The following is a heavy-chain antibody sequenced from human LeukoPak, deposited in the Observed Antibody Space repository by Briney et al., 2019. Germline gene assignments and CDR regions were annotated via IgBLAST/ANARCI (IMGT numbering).Heavy chain of an antibody. CDR3: ARGTRRYCSGGSCYSVSRAFDI. V-gene: IGHV4-39*01. J-gene: IGHJ3*02. CDR2: IYYSGST. CDR1: GGSISSASHY. Sequence: PSETLSLTCTVSGGSISSASHYWGWIRQPPGKGLEWVGSIYYSGSTYSNPSLKSRVTISTDTSKNQFSLNLRSVTAADTAVYYCARGTRRYCSGGSCYSVSRAFDIWGQGTMVTVSS. D-gene: IGHD2-15*01.